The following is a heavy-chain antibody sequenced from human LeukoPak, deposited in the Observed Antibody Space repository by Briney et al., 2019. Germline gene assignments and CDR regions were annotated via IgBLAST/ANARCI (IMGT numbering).Heavy chain of an antibody. V-gene: IGHV4-59*01. CDR3: VRIRSLVTTH. CDR2: MYHSGST. D-gene: IGHD2-21*02. J-gene: IGHJ4*02. Sequence: SETLSLTCSVSGGSITSDFWGWIRQSPGKGLEWIGCMYHSGSTNYNPSLMSRVTMSADTSKNQLSLTLRSATAADTAIYFCVRIRSLVTTHWGPGTLVTVSS. CDR1: GGSITSDF.